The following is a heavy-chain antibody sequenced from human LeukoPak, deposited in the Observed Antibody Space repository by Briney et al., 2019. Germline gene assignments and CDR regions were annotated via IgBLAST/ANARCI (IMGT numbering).Heavy chain of an antibody. CDR3: ARAMYSSSSAVDV. J-gene: IGHJ6*04. CDR1: GFTFSSYG. Sequence: GGSLRLSCAASGFTFSSYGMSWVRQAPGQGLEWVSTISGSGANTYYADSVRGRFTISRDNSKNTLYLQMNSLRAEDTAVYYCARAMYSSSSAVDVWGKGTTVTVSS. V-gene: IGHV3-23*01. D-gene: IGHD6-6*01. CDR2: ISGSGANT.